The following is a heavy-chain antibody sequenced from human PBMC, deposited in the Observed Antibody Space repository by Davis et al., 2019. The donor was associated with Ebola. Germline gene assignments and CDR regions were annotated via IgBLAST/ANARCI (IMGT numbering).Heavy chain of an antibody. V-gene: IGHV3-11*04. J-gene: IGHJ4*02. D-gene: IGHD3-10*01. CDR1: GFTFSDYY. CDR3: ARLATAMVPFDY. CDR2: ISSSGSTI. Sequence: GESLKISCAASGFTFSDYYMSWIRQAPGKGLEWVSYISSSGSTIYYADSVKDRFTISRDNAKNSLSLQMNSLRAEDTAVYYCARLATAMVPFDYWGRGTLVTVSS.